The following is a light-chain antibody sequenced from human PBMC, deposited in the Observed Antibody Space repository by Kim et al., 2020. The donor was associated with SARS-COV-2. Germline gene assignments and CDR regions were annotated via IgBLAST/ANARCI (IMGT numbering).Light chain of an antibody. CDR1: QSVSSN. Sequence: EIVMTQSPATLSVSPGERATLSCRASQSVSSNLAWYQQKPGQAPRLLIYGASTRATGIPARFSGSGSGTEFTLTISSLQSEEFAVYYCQQYNNWVTFGGGTKVDIK. CDR2: GAS. CDR3: QQYNNWVT. J-gene: IGKJ4*01. V-gene: IGKV3-15*01.